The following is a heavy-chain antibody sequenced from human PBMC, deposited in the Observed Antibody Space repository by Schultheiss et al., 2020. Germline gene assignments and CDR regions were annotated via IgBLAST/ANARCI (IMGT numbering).Heavy chain of an antibody. D-gene: IGHD6-19*01. V-gene: IGHV1-69*02. Sequence: KISCKASGGTFSSYTISWVRQAPGQGLEWMGRIIPILGIANYAQKFQGRVTITADKSTSTAYMELSSLRSEDTAVYYCARGQWLGLTNPFDYRGRGTLVTGS. CDR1: GGTFSSYT. CDR3: ARGQWLGLTNPFDY. CDR2: IIPILGIA. J-gene: IGHJ4*02.